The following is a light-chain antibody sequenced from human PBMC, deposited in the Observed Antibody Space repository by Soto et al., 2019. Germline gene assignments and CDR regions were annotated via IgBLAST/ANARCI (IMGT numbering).Light chain of an antibody. Sequence: DIVLTQSPATLSLTPGQGASLSCRASHSVSSNLAWYQQKPGQAPRLLIYGASTRATGVPDRFSASGSGTDFTLNISRLEPEDFAVYYCQQYGLLPPCTFGQGTKVDIK. CDR3: QQYGLLPPCT. V-gene: IGKV3-20*01. CDR2: GAS. J-gene: IGKJ1*01. CDR1: HSVSSN.